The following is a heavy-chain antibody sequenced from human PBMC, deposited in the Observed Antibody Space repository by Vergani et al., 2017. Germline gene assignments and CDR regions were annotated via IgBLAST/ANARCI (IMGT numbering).Heavy chain of an antibody. CDR1: GFTFNRYG. J-gene: IGHJ4*02. CDR2: VLFDGGNE. V-gene: IGHV3-30*02. Sequence: QVQLVQSGGGVVQPGGSLRLSCVASGFTFNRYGMQWVRQAAGKGLEWVAYVLFDGGNEYYADSVKGRFIVSRDNSNDALYLRMNSLRTDDTAGYYCARDLAYCHEGSCALWGQGSVVTVSS. D-gene: IGHD2-15*01. CDR3: ARDLAYCHEGSCAL.